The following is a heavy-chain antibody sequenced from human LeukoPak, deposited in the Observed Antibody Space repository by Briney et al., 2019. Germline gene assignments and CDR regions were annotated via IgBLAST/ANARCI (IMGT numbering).Heavy chain of an antibody. CDR3: TRVDYYYNGMDV. CDR2: INNDGGST. Sequence: GGSLRLSCAASGFAFSSYWMHWVRHVPEKGLVWGSHINNDGGSTSYADPVKGRFTISRDNAKNTLFLQMNSLRAEDAGVYYCTRVDYYYNGMDVWGQGTTVTVSS. J-gene: IGHJ6*02. V-gene: IGHV3-74*01. CDR1: GFAFSSYW.